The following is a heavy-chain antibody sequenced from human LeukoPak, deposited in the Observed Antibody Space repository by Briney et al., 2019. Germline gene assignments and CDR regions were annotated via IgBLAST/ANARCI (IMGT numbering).Heavy chain of an antibody. CDR2: IWYDGSNK. D-gene: IGHD2-21*02. J-gene: IGHJ4*02. CDR1: GFTFSSYG. Sequence: PGGSLRLSCAASGFTFSSYGMHWVRQAPGKGLERVAVIWYDGSNKYYADSVKGRFTISRDNSKNTLYLQMSSLRAEDTGVYYCARDGFTGPVTAYLDYWGQGTPVTVSS. V-gene: IGHV3-33*01. CDR3: ARDGFTGPVTAYLDY.